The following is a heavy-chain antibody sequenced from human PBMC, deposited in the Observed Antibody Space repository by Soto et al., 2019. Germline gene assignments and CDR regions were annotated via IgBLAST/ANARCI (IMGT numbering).Heavy chain of an antibody. J-gene: IGHJ5*02. Sequence: PGESLKISCAASGFTFSSYSMNWVRQAPGKGLEWVSSISSSSSYIYYADSVKGRFTISRDNAKNSLYLQMNSLRAEDTAVYYCASVPFYDSSGYSSGSWGQGTLVTVSS. V-gene: IGHV3-21*01. D-gene: IGHD3-22*01. CDR3: ASVPFYDSSGYSSGS. CDR1: GFTFSSYS. CDR2: ISSSSSYI.